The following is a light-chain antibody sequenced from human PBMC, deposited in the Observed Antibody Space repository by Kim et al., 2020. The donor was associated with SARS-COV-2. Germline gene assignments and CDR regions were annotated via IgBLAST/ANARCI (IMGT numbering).Light chain of an antibody. Sequence: QSALTQPPSASGSPGQSVTISCTGTSSDIGGYNYVSWYQQHPGKAPKLMIYEVSKRPSGVPNRFSGSKSGNTASLTVSGLQAEDEADYYCSSYSGSNSYVVFGRGTKLTVL. CDR3: SSYSGSNSYVV. V-gene: IGLV2-8*01. CDR2: EVS. CDR1: SSDIGGYNY. J-gene: IGLJ2*01.